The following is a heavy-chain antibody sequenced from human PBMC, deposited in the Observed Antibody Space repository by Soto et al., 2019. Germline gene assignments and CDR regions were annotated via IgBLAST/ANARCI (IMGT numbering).Heavy chain of an antibody. J-gene: IGHJ6*02. Sequence: PSETLSLTCTVSGASVSSGGYCWSWIRQHPGKGLEWIGCIYNSGSIYYNPSLESLVIISVDTSKNQFSLRLSSVTAADTAVFYCAHSLRSFYYYGLDVWGQGTTVTVSS. V-gene: IGHV4-31*01. CDR3: AHSLRSFYYYGLDV. CDR1: GASVSSGGYC. CDR2: IYNSGSI. D-gene: IGHD3-16*01.